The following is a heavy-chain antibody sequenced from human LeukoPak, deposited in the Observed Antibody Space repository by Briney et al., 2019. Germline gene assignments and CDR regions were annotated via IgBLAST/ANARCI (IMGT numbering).Heavy chain of an antibody. Sequence: VASVTVSCKTSGYTFTSYGINWVRQAPGQGLEWMGRISAHNGNANYAQKFQGRVTMTTDTLATTAYMELRSLRSDDTAVYYCARDLERYYDLEGRSGYWGQGTLVTVSS. V-gene: IGHV1-18*01. J-gene: IGHJ4*02. D-gene: IGHD3-3*01. CDR1: GYTFTSYG. CDR2: ISAHNGNA. CDR3: ARDLERYYDLEGRSGY.